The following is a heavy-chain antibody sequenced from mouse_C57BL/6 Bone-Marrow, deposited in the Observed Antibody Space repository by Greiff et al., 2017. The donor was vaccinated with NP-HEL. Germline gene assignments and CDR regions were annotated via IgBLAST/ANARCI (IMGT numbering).Heavy chain of an antibody. D-gene: IGHD1-1*01. CDR3: AFYYGSSPRWVFDV. CDR2: IDPAYGYT. Sequence: EVQLQQSVAELVRPGASVKLSCTASGFNFNNSYMYWVKQRPEQGLEWIGRIDPAYGYTKYAPKFQGKATITADTSSNAAYLQLSSLTSEDTAIFCGAFYYGSSPRWVFDVWGTGTTVTVSS. V-gene: IGHV14-3*01. J-gene: IGHJ1*03. CDR1: GFNFNNSY.